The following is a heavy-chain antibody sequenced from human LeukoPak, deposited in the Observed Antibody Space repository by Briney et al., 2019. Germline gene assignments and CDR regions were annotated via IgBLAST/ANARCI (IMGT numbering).Heavy chain of an antibody. CDR2: ISSKGHGGTT. CDR1: GFTFGNYA. V-gene: IGHV3-49*04. D-gene: IGHD3-22*01. CDR3: THDSSGYSYSFDH. J-gene: IGHJ4*02. Sequence: PGGSLRLSCSASGFTFGNYAMNWVRQAPGEGLEWVGFISSKGHGGTTEYAASVIGIFTISRDDSKSIAYLQMNSLKTEDTAVYYCTHDSSGYSYSFDHWGEGALVTVSS.